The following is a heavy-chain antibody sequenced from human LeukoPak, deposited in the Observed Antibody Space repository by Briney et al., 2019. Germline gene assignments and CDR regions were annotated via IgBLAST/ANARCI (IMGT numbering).Heavy chain of an antibody. D-gene: IGHD2-15*01. CDR2: INHSGST. J-gene: IGHJ4*02. V-gene: IGHV4-34*01. Sequence: SETLSLTCAVYGGSFSGYYWSWIRQPPGKGLEWIGEINHSGSTNYNPSLKSRVTISVDTSKNQFSLKLSSVTAADTAVYYCARAAGWVVVAHQFDYWGQGTLVTVSS. CDR3: ARAAGWVVVAHQFDY. CDR1: GGSFSGYY.